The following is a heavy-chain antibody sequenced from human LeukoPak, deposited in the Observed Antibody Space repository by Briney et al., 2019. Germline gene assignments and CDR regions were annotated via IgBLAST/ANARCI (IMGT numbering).Heavy chain of an antibody. CDR3: ARDLAYSSSWYDYYYYMDV. J-gene: IGHJ6*03. CDR2: IYYSGST. CDR1: GGSISSYY. D-gene: IGHD6-13*01. Sequence: PSETLSLTCTVSGGSISSYYWSWIRQPPGKGLEWIGYIYYSGSTNYNPSLKSRVTISVDTSKNQFSLQLNSVTPEDTAVYYCARDLAYSSSWYDYYYYMDVWGKGTTVTVSS. V-gene: IGHV4-59*12.